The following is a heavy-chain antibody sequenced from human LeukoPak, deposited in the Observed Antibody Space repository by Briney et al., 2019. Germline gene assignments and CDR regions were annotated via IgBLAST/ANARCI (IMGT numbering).Heavy chain of an antibody. J-gene: IGHJ4*02. CDR2: IYYIGTT. CDR1: GASISSYY. CDR3: ARDRGSSWYDY. D-gene: IGHD6-13*01. Sequence: PSETLSLTCTVSGASISSYYWTWIRQPPGKGLEWIGYIYYIGTTNYNPSLKSRVTISVDTSRNQFSLKLSSVIAADTAVYYCARDRGSSWYDYWGQGTLVTVPS. V-gene: IGHV4-59*01.